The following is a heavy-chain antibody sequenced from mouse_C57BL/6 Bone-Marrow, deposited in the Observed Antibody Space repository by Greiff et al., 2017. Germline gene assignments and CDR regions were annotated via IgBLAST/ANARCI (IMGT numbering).Heavy chain of an antibody. V-gene: IGHV5-4*01. CDR1: GFTFSSYA. CDR2: ISDGGSYT. CDR3: ARDPPWTDDFDY. Sequence: EVQVVESGGGLVKPGGSLKLSCAASGFTFSSYAMPWVRQTPEKRLDWVATISDGGSYTYYPDTVKGRFTISRDNAKNNLYLQMSLLKSEDTAMYYCARDPPWTDDFDYWGQGTTLTVSS. J-gene: IGHJ2*01.